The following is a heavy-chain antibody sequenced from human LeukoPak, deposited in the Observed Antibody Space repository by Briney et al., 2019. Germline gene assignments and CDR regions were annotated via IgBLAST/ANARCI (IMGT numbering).Heavy chain of an antibody. D-gene: IGHD3-10*01. CDR3: ARELYYYGSGIYGMDV. CDR1: GGTFSSYA. CDR2: IIPIFGTA. J-gene: IGHJ6*04. Sequence: SVKVSCEASGGTFSSYAISWVRQAPGQGLEWMGGIIPIFGTANYAQKFQGRVTITADKSTSTAYMELSSLRSEDTAVYYCARELYYYGSGIYGMDVWGKGTTVTVSS. V-gene: IGHV1-69*06.